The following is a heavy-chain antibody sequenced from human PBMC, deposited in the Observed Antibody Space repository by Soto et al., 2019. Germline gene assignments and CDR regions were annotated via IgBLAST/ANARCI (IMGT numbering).Heavy chain of an antibody. Sequence: QVQLQQWGAGLLKPSETLSLTCAVYGGSFSGYYWSWIRQPPGKGLEWIGEINHSGSTNYNPSLKSRVTISVDTSQNQFSLKLSSVTAADTAVYYCARSMITFGGESRNFDYWGQGTLVTVSS. J-gene: IGHJ4*02. V-gene: IGHV4-34*01. CDR2: INHSGST. CDR1: GGSFSGYY. CDR3: ARSMITFGGESRNFDY. D-gene: IGHD3-16*01.